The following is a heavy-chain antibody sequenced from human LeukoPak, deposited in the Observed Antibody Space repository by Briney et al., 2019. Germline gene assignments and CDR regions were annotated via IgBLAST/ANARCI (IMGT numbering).Heavy chain of an antibody. CDR2: IYYSGST. D-gene: IGHD3-22*01. Sequence: SETLSLTCIVSGGSISSSSYYWGWIRQPPGKGLEWIGSIYYSGSTYYNPSLKSRVTISVDTSKNQFSLKLSSVTAADTAVYYCARFYDSSGYYRRTEWFDPWGQGTLVTVSS. V-gene: IGHV4-39*07. CDR1: GGSISSSSYY. CDR3: ARFYDSSGYYRRTEWFDP. J-gene: IGHJ5*02.